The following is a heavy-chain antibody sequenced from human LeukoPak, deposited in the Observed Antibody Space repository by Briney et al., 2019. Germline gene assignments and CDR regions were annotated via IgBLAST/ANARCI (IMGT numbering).Heavy chain of an antibody. CDR1: GVTFDVYA. Sequence: GGSLRLSCAASGVTFDVYAMHWVRQAPGKGLEWVSGISWNSGSIGYADSVKGRFTISRDNAKNSLYLQMNSLRAEDTALYYCAKDISYGDYAFDYWGQGTLVTVSS. D-gene: IGHD4-17*01. J-gene: IGHJ4*02. CDR2: ISWNSGSI. V-gene: IGHV3-9*01. CDR3: AKDISYGDYAFDY.